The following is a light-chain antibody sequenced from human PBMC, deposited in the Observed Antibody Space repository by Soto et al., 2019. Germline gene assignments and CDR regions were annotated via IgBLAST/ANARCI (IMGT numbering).Light chain of an antibody. Sequence: QPVLTQSPSASASLGASVKLTCTLSSGHSTYAIAWHQQQPEKGPRYLMKLDSDGSHSKGDGIPDRFSGSSSGAERYLTISSLQSEDEADYYCQTWATVSDWVFGGGTKVTVL. V-gene: IGLV4-69*01. CDR3: QTWATVSDWV. CDR2: LDSDGSH. J-gene: IGLJ3*02. CDR1: SGHSTYA.